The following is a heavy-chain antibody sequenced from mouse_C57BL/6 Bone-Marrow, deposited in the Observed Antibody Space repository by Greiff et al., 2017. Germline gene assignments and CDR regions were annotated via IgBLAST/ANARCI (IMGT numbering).Heavy chain of an antibody. Sequence: VQLQQSGAELVKPGASVKISCKASGYTFTDYSINWVKQRPGQGLEWIGNIGPGSGSTYYNEKFKGKATLTADKSSSTAYMQLSSLTSEDSAVYFCARETTDPDAMDYWGQGTSVTVSA. CDR3: ARETTDPDAMDY. D-gene: IGHD1-1*01. CDR2: IGPGSGST. V-gene: IGHV1-77*01. CDR1: GYTFTDYS. J-gene: IGHJ4*01.